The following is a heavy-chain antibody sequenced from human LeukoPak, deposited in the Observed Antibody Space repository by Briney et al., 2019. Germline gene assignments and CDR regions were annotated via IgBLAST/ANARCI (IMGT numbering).Heavy chain of an antibody. D-gene: IGHD2-15*01. J-gene: IGHJ4*02. V-gene: IGHV3-23*01. CDR3: AKQLGYCSDGSCYFPY. CDR2: IGNNGGYT. Sequence: GGSLRLSCAASGFTFSSSAMSWVRQAPGKGLEWVSAIGNNGGYTYYADSVQGRFTISRDNSKGTLCLQMNSLRAEDTAVYYCAKQLGYCSDGSCYFPYWGQGPLVTVSS. CDR1: GFTFSSSA.